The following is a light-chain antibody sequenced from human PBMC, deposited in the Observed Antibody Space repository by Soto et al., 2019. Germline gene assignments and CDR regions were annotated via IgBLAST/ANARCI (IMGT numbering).Light chain of an antibody. V-gene: IGKV3D-20*01. Sequence: EIVLTQSPATLWLSPGEIATLSCGASQIVKNRYVAWYQQKPGLAPRLLIYDASTRATGIPDRFSGSGSGTDFTLTINRLEPEDFAVYYCQHYYDTPGTFGQGRRLEIK. CDR2: DAS. CDR3: QHYYDTPGT. J-gene: IGKJ5*01. CDR1: QIVKNRY.